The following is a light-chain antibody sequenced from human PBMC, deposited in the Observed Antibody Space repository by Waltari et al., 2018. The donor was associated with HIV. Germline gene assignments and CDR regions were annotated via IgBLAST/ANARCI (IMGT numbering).Light chain of an antibody. V-gene: IGLV1-40*01. Sequence: QSVLTQPPSVSGAPGQRVTISCTGSSSNIGAYDVHWYQQLPGRAPKLLIYANNNRPSGVPDRFSGSKSGTAASLAIAGLQIEDEADYYCQSYDSNLSGLFGGGTKVTVL. J-gene: IGLJ2*01. CDR1: SSNIGAYD. CDR3: QSYDSNLSGL. CDR2: ANN.